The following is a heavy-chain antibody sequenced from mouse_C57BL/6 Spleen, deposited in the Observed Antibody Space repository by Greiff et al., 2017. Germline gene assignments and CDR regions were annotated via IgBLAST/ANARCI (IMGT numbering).Heavy chain of an antibody. CDR1: GYTFTSYW. Sequence: VQLQQSGAELVRPGSSVKLSCKASGYTFTSYWMDWVKQRPGQGLEWIGNIYPSDSETHYNQKFKDKATLTVDKSSSTAYMQLSSLTSEDSAVYYCERGGYGSSYEAMDYWGQGTSVTVSS. V-gene: IGHV1-61*01. J-gene: IGHJ4*01. CDR3: ERGGYGSSYEAMDY. D-gene: IGHD1-1*01. CDR2: IYPSDSET.